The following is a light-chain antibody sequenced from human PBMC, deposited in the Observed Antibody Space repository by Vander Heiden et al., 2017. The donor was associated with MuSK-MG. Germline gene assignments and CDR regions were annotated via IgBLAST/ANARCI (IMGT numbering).Light chain of an antibody. CDR1: QSVSNN. Sequence: EIVMTQSPATLSVSPGERATLSCRASQSVSNNLAWYQHKPGQAPRLLIYGASTRATGIPTRFSGSGSGIEFSLTISSLQSEDFAVYYCQQYNNWPPWTFGQGTKVEIK. J-gene: IGKJ1*01. CDR2: GAS. V-gene: IGKV3-15*01. CDR3: QQYNNWPPWT.